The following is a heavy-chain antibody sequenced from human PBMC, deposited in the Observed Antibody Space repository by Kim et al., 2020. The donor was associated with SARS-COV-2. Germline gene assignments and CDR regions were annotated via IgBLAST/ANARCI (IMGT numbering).Heavy chain of an antibody. Sequence: GGSLRLSCAASGFTFSSYAMSWVRQAPGKGLEWVSAISGSVGSTYYADSVKGRFTISRDNSKNTLYLQMNSLRAEDTAVYYCAKSVYSVVVITYVDYWGQGTLVTVSS. CDR2: ISGSVGST. V-gene: IGHV3-23*01. J-gene: IGHJ4*02. CDR1: GFTFSSYA. CDR3: AKSVYSVVVITYVDY. D-gene: IGHD3-22*01.